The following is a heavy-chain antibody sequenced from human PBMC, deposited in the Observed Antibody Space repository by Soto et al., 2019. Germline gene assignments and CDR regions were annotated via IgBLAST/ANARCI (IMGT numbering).Heavy chain of an antibody. D-gene: IGHD6-19*01. CDR3: ARRFFGCGWEYYFDY. Sequence: PSETLSLTRTVSGGSISSSSYYWGWIRQPPGKGLEWIGSIYYSGSTYYNPSLKSRVTISVDTSKNQFSLKLSSVTAADTAVYYCARRFFGCGWEYYFDYWGQGTLVTVSS. V-gene: IGHV4-39*01. CDR2: IYYSGST. CDR1: GGSISSSSYY. J-gene: IGHJ4*02.